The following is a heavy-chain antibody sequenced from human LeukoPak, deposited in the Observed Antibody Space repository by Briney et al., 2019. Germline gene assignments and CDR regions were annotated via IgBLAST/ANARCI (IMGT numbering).Heavy chain of an antibody. CDR1: RSTCTRYY. CDR3: ARSPHYYRMDV. J-gene: IGHJ6*04. Sequence: ASVKVSCKPSRSTCTRYYMHWVGQAPGHGLEWMGIINPSGGRTSYAQKFQGRVTMTRDTSTSTVYMELSSLRSEDTAVDYCARSPHYYRMDVWGKGTTVTVSS. V-gene: IGHV1-46*01. CDR2: INPSGGRT.